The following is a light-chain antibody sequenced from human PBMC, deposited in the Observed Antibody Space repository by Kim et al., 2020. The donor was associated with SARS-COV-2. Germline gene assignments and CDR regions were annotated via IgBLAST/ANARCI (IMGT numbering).Light chain of an antibody. CDR1: RSDVGGYNS. CDR3: TSYTSSITWV. V-gene: IGLV2-14*04. CDR2: AVS. Sequence: GQPITMSCTGTRSDVGGYNSVSWYQQHPGKAPKLMVYAVSKRPSGVSNRFSGSESGNTASLTISGLQAEDEADYYCTSYTSSITWVFGGGTQLTVL. J-gene: IGLJ3*02.